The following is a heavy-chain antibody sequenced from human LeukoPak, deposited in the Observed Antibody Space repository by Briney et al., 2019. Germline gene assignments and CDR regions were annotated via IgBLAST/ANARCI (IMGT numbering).Heavy chain of an antibody. Sequence: SVKVSCKASGGTFSSYAISWVRQAPGQGLEWMGGIIPIFGTANYAQKFQGRVTITTDESTSTAYMELSSLRSEDTAVYYCARGRLGDGDAFDIWGKGTTVTVSS. CDR1: GGTFSSYA. CDR3: ARGRLGDGDAFDI. D-gene: IGHD3-9*01. V-gene: IGHV1-69*05. J-gene: IGHJ3*02. CDR2: IIPIFGTA.